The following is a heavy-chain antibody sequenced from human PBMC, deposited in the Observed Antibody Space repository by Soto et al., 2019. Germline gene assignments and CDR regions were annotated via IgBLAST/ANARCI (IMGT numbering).Heavy chain of an antibody. CDR3: AREWALRYFDWHDYYYYYGMDV. D-gene: IGHD3-9*01. CDR1: GYTFTSYA. V-gene: IGHV1-3*01. J-gene: IGHJ6*02. Sequence: ASVKVSCKASGYTFTSYAMHWVRQAPGQRLEWMGWINAGNGNTKYSQKFQGRVTITRDTSASTAYMELSSLRSEDTAVYYCAREWALRYFDWHDYYYYYGMDVWGQGTTVTVSS. CDR2: INAGNGNT.